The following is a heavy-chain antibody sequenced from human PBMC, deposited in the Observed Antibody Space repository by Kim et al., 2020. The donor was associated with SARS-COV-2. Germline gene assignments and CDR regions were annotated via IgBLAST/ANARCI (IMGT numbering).Heavy chain of an antibody. Sequence: GGSLRLSCAASGFLFSSYAMIWVRQAPGKGLEWVSSISGNGDNTYHADSVRGRFTISRDNSKNTLYLQMKSLRAEDTALYYCAKDYAYSIVTYSPPGDWGQGTLVTVSS. CDR2: ISGNGDNT. CDR3: AKDYAYSIVTYSPPGD. V-gene: IGHV3-23*01. D-gene: IGHD3-16*01. J-gene: IGHJ4*02. CDR1: GFLFSSYA.